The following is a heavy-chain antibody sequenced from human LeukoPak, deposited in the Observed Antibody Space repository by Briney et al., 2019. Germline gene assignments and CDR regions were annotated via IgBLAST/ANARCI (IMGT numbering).Heavy chain of an antibody. V-gene: IGHV4-34*01. D-gene: IGHD5-24*01. Sequence: SETLSLTCAVYGGSFSGYYWSWIRQPPGKGLEWIGEINHSGSTNYNPSLKSRVTISVDTSKNQFSLKLSSVTAADTAVYYCARFRRNRDGYNYSLYWYFDLWGRGTLVTVSS. J-gene: IGHJ2*01. CDR1: GGSFSGYY. CDR3: ARFRRNRDGYNYSLYWYFDL. CDR2: INHSGST.